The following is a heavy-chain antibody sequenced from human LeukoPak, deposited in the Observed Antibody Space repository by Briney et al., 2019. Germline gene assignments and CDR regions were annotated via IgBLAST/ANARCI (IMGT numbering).Heavy chain of an antibody. Sequence: GASVKVSCKASGYTFTSYGISWVRQAPGQGLEWMGWISAYNGNTNYAQKLQGRVTMTTDTSTSTAYMELRSLRSDDTAVYYCAREVNDLDYGDYFDYWGQGTLVTVSS. V-gene: IGHV1-18*01. D-gene: IGHD4-17*01. CDR1: GYTFTSYG. CDR2: ISAYNGNT. J-gene: IGHJ4*02. CDR3: AREVNDLDYGDYFDY.